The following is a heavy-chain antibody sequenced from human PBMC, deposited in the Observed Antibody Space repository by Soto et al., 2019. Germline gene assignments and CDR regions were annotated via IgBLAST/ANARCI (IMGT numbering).Heavy chain of an antibody. Sequence: PGGSLRLSCAASEFSFRSYNMIWVRQAPGKGLEWLSYISSSSGAIKYADSVKGRFTISRDNVRHSLYLEMNSLREDDTALYYCARAGDYYNDGGHLKVGFDVWGQGPPVTV. CDR1: EFSFRSYN. J-gene: IGHJ3*01. V-gene: IGHV3-48*02. CDR2: ISSSSGAI. D-gene: IGHD3-10*01. CDR3: ARAGDYYNDGGHLKVGFDV.